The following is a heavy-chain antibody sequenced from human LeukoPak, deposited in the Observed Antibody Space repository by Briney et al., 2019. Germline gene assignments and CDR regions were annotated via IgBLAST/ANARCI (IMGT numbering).Heavy chain of an antibody. V-gene: IGHV4-59*01. CDR2: IYYSGST. CDR3: ARGQPTFNYRDSGGPYSFYFDY. Sequence: SETLSLTCTVSGGSISSYYWSWVRQPPGKGLEWIGHIYYSGSTNYNPSLKSRVTISVDTSKNQFSLKLNSVTAADTAVYYCARGQPTFNYRDSGGPYSFYFDYWGPGTLVTVSS. CDR1: GGSISSYY. D-gene: IGHD3-22*01. J-gene: IGHJ4*02.